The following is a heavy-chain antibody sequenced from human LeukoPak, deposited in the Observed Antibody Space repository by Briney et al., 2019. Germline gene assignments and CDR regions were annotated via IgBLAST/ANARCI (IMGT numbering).Heavy chain of an antibody. D-gene: IGHD2-2*01. V-gene: IGHV3-21*01. CDR3: ARTLVPAAMSNNWFDP. J-gene: IGHJ5*02. Sequence: PGGSLGLCCAASGFTFSSYSMNWVRQAPGKGLEWVSSISSSSSYIYYADSVKGRFTISRDNAKNSLYLQMNSLRAEDTAVYYCARTLVPAAMSNNWFDPWGQGTLVTVSS. CDR2: ISSSSSYI. CDR1: GFTFSSYS.